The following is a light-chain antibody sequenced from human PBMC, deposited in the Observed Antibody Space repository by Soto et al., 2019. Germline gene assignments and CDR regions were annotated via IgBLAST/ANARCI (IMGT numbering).Light chain of an antibody. V-gene: IGKV3-11*01. CDR1: QRVPNS. CDR3: QQRRT. CDR2: HAS. J-gene: IGKJ1*01. Sequence: ILLTQSPATLSLSPGNKTTLSCRASQRVPNSLAWYQQKPGQAPRLLIYHASNRATDIPARFSGSGSGTDFTITIISLEPADFAVYYCQQRRTFGQGTKVDIK.